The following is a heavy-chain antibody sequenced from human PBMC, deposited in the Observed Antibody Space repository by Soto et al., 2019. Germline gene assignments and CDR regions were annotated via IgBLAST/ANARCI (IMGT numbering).Heavy chain of an antibody. V-gene: IGHV3-48*03. Sequence: PGGSLRLSCGVSGFTFSSYEFNWVRQAPGKGLEWVSFISSRGTSKFYADSVKGRFATSRDNAKNSLYLQMDSLRADDTAVYYCARHKDGTRDGMDVWGQGTTVTVSS. D-gene: IGHD3-10*01. CDR1: GFTFSSYE. J-gene: IGHJ6*02. CDR3: ARHKDGTRDGMDV. CDR2: ISSRGTSK.